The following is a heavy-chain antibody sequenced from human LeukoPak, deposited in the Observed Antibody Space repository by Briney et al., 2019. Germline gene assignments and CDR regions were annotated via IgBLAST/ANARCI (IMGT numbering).Heavy chain of an antibody. V-gene: IGHV1-2*06. CDR1: GYTFADYY. CDR2: INPNSGGT. D-gene: IGHD5-24*01. Sequence: GASVKVSCKASGYTFADYYMHWVRQAPGQGLEWMGRINPNSGGTNYAQKFQGRVTMTRDTSISTAYVELNNLKSDDTAVYYCARDGPTRDGYNYFSDWGQGTLVTVSS. J-gene: IGHJ4*02. CDR3: ARDGPTRDGYNYFSD.